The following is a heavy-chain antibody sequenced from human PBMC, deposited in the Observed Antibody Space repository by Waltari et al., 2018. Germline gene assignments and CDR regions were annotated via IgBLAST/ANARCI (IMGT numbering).Heavy chain of an antibody. CDR2: IYHSGGT. V-gene: IGHV4-38-2*02. J-gene: IGHJ4*02. D-gene: IGHD3-16*01. CDR3: ARDPRHGDSRMGLGEFPLFDY. CDR1: GYSISSGYY. Sequence: QVQLQESGPGLVKPSETLSLTCAVSGYSISSGYYWGWIRQPPGKGLEWIGSIYHSGGTYYNPSVKSRFPISVDTSKNQFSLKLSSLTAADTAVYYCARDPRHGDSRMGLGEFPLFDYWGQGTLVTVSS.